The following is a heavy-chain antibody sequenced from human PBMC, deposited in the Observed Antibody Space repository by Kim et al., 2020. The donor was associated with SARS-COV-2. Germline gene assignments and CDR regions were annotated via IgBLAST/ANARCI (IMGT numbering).Heavy chain of an antibody. CDR2: IKRPDDSA. J-gene: IGHJ4*02. V-gene: IGHV3-23*01. CDR1: GFSFGTFD. CDR3: VKGAWLDY. D-gene: IGHD5-12*01. Sequence: GGSLRLSCVASGFSFGTFDMSWVRQPPGKGLKWVSVIKRPDDSAYYAESEKGRFTASRDSARNTLYLQMNSRRVVDTAVYYCVKGAWLDYWGPGTLVTVSS.